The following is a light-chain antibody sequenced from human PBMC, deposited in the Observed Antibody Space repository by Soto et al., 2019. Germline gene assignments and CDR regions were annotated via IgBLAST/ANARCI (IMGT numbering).Light chain of an antibody. Sequence: EIVLTQSPGTLSLSPGERATLSCRASQSVIRSYLAWYQQKPGQAPRLIIYGASSRATGIPDRFSGSGSGTDFPLTISRLEPEDFAVYYCHQYGSSPRTFGGGTKVEIK. CDR3: HQYGSSPRT. V-gene: IGKV3-20*01. CDR1: QSVIRSY. J-gene: IGKJ4*01. CDR2: GAS.